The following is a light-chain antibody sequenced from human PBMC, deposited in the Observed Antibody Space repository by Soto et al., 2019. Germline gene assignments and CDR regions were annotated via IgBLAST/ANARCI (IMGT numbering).Light chain of an antibody. J-gene: IGKJ4*01. Sequence: DIQMTQSPSSLSASVGDRVTITCRASESINNYLNWYQQKPGKAPKLLIFAASSLQSGVTSRFSGSGSGTDFTLTINSLQPGDFATYYCQQSHTTLAFGGGTKVE. V-gene: IGKV1-39*01. CDR1: ESINNY. CDR2: AAS. CDR3: QQSHTTLA.